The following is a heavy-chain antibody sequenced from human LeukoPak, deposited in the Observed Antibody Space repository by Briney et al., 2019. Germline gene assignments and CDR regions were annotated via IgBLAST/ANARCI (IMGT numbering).Heavy chain of an antibody. J-gene: IGHJ4*02. D-gene: IGHD1-26*01. V-gene: IGHV4-59*01. CDR2: ISKSGGA. Sequence: SETLSLTCTVSGGSIGAYYWSWIRQPPGKGLEWIGYISKSGGANFNPSLKSRVTISLDTSKNQFSLRLTSVTAADTAVYYCTRGERLGGDYWGQGTLVAVSS. CDR1: GGSIGAYY. CDR3: TRGERLGGDY.